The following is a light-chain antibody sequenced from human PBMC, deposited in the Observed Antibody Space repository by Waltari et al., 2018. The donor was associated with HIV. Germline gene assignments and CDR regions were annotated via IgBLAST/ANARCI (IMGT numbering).Light chain of an antibody. CDR1: TSAVGSYDY. V-gene: IGLV2-11*01. CDR2: YFN. CDR3: CAYAAGHVSYV. J-gene: IGLJ1*01. Sequence: QSALTQPPSVSGSPGQSVTISCTGTTSAVGSYDYLPWYQQYPGKAPKLIIFYFNQRPAGVPERFSGSKSGNTASLTISGLQTEDEADYFCCAYAAGHVSYVFGNGTAVAVL.